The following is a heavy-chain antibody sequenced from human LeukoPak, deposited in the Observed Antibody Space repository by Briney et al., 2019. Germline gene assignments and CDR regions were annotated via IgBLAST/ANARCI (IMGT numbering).Heavy chain of an antibody. Sequence: PSQTLSLTCTVSGGSISSGGYYWSWIRQHPGKGLEWIGHIYYSGTTYYNPSLKSRVTISVDTSQNQFSLQLSSVTAADTAVYYCATYYYGSGSYRTFDSWDQGTLVTVSS. V-gene: IGHV4-31*03. CDR3: ATYYYGSGSYRTFDS. CDR1: GGSISSGGYY. D-gene: IGHD3-10*01. J-gene: IGHJ4*02. CDR2: IYYSGTT.